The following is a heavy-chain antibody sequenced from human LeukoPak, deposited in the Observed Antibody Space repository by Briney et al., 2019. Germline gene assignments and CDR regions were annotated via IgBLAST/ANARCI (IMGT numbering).Heavy chain of an antibody. CDR2: IYPGDSDT. CDR1: GYSFTTYW. CDR3: ARPERSRMFSGFDI. J-gene: IGHJ3*02. Sequence: GESLKISGKGSGYSFTTYWIGWVRQMPGKGLEWIGIIYPGDSDTRYSPSFQGQVTISVDKSINTAYLQWSSLKASDTAVYYCARPERSRMFSGFDIWGQGTMVTVSS. D-gene: IGHD1-1*01. V-gene: IGHV5-51*01.